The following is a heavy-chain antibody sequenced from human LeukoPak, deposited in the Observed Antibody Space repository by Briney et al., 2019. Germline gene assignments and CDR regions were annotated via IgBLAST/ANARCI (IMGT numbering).Heavy chain of an antibody. Sequence: GGSLRLSCAASGFTFSSYPMSWVRQAPGKGLELVSGISRSGGSTYYADSVKGRFSISRDNSNNTLYLPMNSLRAEDTAVYSCARKGEASSGYLYYFDYWGQGTRVTVSS. J-gene: IGHJ4*02. CDR2: ISRSGGST. V-gene: IGHV3-23*01. D-gene: IGHD3-22*01. CDR1: GFTFSSYP. CDR3: ARKGEASSGYLYYFDY.